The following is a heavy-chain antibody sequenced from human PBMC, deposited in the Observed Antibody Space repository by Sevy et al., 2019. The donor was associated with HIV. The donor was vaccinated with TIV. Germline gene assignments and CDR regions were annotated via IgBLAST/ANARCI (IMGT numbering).Heavy chain of an antibody. CDR1: GYTFTSYG. CDR3: ARDRPGYYDSSGYYARFDY. D-gene: IGHD3-22*01. J-gene: IGHJ4*02. Sequence: ASVKVSCKASGYTFTSYGISWVRQAPGQGLEWMGWISAYNVNTNYAQKLQGRVTMTTDTSTGTAYMELGSLGSDDTAVYYCARDRPGYYDSSGYYARFDYWGQGTLVTVSS. V-gene: IGHV1-18*01. CDR2: ISAYNVNT.